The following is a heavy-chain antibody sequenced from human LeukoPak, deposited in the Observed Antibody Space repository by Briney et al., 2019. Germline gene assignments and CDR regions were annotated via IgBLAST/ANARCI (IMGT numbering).Heavy chain of an antibody. CDR3: AKDGQLGGSSWFTLYFDY. CDR2: TSYDESNT. J-gene: IGHJ4*02. D-gene: IGHD6-13*01. Sequence: GGSLRLSCTASRFSFRSYDMHWVRQAPGKGLEWLAVTSYDESNTYYTDSVKGRFTISRDNYKNTLYLQMNSLRPEDTAVYYCAKDGQLGGSSWFTLYFDYWGQGTLVTVSS. CDR1: RFSFRSYD. V-gene: IGHV3-30*18.